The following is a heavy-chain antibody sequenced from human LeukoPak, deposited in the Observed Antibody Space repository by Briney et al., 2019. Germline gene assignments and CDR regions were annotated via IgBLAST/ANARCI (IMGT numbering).Heavy chain of an antibody. Sequence: PSETLSLTCTVSGGSISSSSYYWGWIRQPPGKGLEWIGSIYYSGSTYYNPSLKSRVTISVDTSKNQFSLKLSSVTAADTAVYYWASNYGDYVFGWWAQGTLVPVS. D-gene: IGHD4-17*01. J-gene: IGHJ4*02. CDR3: ASNYGDYVFGW. CDR1: GGSISSSSYY. CDR2: IYYSGST. V-gene: IGHV4-39*07.